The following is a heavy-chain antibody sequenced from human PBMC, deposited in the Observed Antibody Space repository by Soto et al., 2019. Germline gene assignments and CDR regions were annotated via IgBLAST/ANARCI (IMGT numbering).Heavy chain of an antibody. Sequence: PGGSLRLSCAASGFTFSSYGMHWVRQAPGKGLEWVAVISYDGSNKYYADSVKGRFTISRDNSKNTLYLQMNSLRAEDTAVYYCAKDYYCSSTSCYAGDAFDIWGQGTMVTVSS. CDR2: ISYDGSNK. J-gene: IGHJ3*02. D-gene: IGHD2-2*01. V-gene: IGHV3-30*18. CDR3: AKDYYCSSTSCYAGDAFDI. CDR1: GFTFSSYG.